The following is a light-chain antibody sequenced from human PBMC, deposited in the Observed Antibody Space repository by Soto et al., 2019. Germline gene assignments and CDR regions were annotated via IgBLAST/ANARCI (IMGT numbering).Light chain of an antibody. J-gene: IGKJ2*01. CDR2: GAS. Sequence: EIVMTQSPVILSVSPGERATLSCRASQNVNSDLAWYQQKPGQAPRILIYGASTRATDIPARISGSGSGTDFTLTISSLQSEDCAVYYCQQYNKWPPLYTFGQGTKLEIK. CDR1: QNVNSD. V-gene: IGKV3-15*01. CDR3: QQYNKWPPLYT.